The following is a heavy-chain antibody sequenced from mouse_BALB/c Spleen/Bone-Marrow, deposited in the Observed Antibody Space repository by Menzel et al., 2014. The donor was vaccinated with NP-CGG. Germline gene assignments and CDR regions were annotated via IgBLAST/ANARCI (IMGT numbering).Heavy chain of an antibody. CDR1: GFNIKDTY. D-gene: IGHD1-1*01. CDR2: IDPANGNT. CDR3: ALLLRYYAMDY. Sequence: VQLQQSGAELVKPGASVKLSCTTSGFNIKDTYMHWVKQGPEQGLEWIGRIDPANGNTKYDPKFQGKATITADTSSNTAYLQLSSLTSEDTAVYYCALLLRYYAMDYWGQGTSVTVSS. J-gene: IGHJ4*01. V-gene: IGHV14-3*02.